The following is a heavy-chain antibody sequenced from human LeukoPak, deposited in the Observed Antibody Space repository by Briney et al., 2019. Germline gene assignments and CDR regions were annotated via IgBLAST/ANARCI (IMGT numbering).Heavy chain of an antibody. CDR1: GGSFSGYY. Sequence: SETLSLTCAVYGGSFSGYYWSWIRQPPGKGLEWIGEINHSGSTNYNPSLKSRLTISVDTSENQFSLKLTSVTAADPAVYYCARGRYSSGWFGSGSYFDYWGQGSLVTVSS. CDR3: ARGRYSSGWFGSGSYFDY. J-gene: IGHJ4*02. CDR2: INHSGST. V-gene: IGHV4-34*01. D-gene: IGHD6-19*01.